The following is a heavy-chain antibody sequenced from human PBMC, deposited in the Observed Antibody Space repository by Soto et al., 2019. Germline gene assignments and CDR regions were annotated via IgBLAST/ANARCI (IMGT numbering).Heavy chain of an antibody. CDR1: GFTFSDYY. V-gene: IGHV3-11*05. D-gene: IGHD5-12*01. J-gene: IGHJ4*02. Sequence: QVQLVESGGGLVKPGGSLRLSCAASGFTFSDYYMSWIRQAPGKGLEWVSYISSSSSYTNYADSVKGRFTISRDNAKNSLYLHMNSLRAEDTAVYYCARLSRDGYNNIDYWGQGTLVTVSS. CDR2: ISSSSSYT. CDR3: ARLSRDGYNNIDY.